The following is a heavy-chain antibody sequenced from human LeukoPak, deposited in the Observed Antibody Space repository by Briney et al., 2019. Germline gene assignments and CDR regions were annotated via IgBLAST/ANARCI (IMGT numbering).Heavy chain of an antibody. D-gene: IGHD3-16*02. CDR1: GFTFSGSA. Sequence: GGSLRLSCAASGFTFSGSAMHWVRQASGKGLEWVGRIRSKANSYATAYAASVKGRFTISRDDSKNTAYLQMNSLRAEDTAVYYCAKVGYDYVWGSYRYTRQYYFDYWGQGTLVTVSS. CDR2: IRSKANSYAT. J-gene: IGHJ4*02. V-gene: IGHV3-73*01. CDR3: AKVGYDYVWGSYRYTRQYYFDY.